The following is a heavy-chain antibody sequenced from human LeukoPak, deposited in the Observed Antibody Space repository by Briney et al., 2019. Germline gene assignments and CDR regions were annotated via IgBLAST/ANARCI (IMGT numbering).Heavy chain of an antibody. Sequence: PGGSLRLSCEPSAFTFSSYWMSWGRQAPGKGLEWVANMKEDGGEINYVDSVKGRFTISRDNAKNSLFLQMNSLRVEDTAVYYCARDRGYSTFDYWGQGTLVTVSS. CDR3: ARDRGYSTFDY. D-gene: IGHD4-23*01. CDR2: MKEDGGEI. V-gene: IGHV3-7*01. CDR1: AFTFSSYW. J-gene: IGHJ4*02.